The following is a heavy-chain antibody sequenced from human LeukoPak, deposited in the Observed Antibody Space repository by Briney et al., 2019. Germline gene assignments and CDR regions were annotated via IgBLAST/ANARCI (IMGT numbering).Heavy chain of an antibody. CDR1: GDSFSRHY. Sequence: SETLSLTCIVSGDSFSRHYWSWIRQPPGKGLEWIGYIYYSGSTNYNPSLKSRVTISVDTSKNQFSLQLNSVTPDDTAIYYCARGKEQLILWGQGALVTVSS. V-gene: IGHV4-59*11. CDR3: ARGKEQLIL. D-gene: IGHD6-6*01. J-gene: IGHJ4*02. CDR2: IYYSGST.